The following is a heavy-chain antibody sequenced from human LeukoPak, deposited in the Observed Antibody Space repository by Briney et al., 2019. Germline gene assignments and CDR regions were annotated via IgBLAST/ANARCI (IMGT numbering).Heavy chain of an antibody. J-gene: IGHJ4*02. CDR1: GFTFSSYW. D-gene: IGHD2-2*01. Sequence: PGGSLRLSCAASGFTFSSYWMSWVRQAPGKGLEWVANIKQDGSEKYYVDSVKGRFTISRDNAKNSLYLQMNSPRAEDTAVYYCARDMFYCSSTSCYLKGFDYWGQGTLVTVSS. CDR3: ARDMFYCSSTSCYLKGFDY. V-gene: IGHV3-7*01. CDR2: IKQDGSEK.